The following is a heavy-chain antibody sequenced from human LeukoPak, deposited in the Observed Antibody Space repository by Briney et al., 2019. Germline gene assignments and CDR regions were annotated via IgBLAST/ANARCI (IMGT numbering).Heavy chain of an antibody. Sequence: GASVKVSCKASGYTSTGYYMHWVRQAPGQGLEWMGWISAYNGNTNYAQKLQGRVTMTTDTSTSTAYMELRSLRSDDTAVYYCARDSSGYVVYWGQGTLVTVSS. V-gene: IGHV1-18*04. J-gene: IGHJ4*01. D-gene: IGHD5-12*01. CDR2: ISAYNGNT. CDR3: ARDSSGYVVY. CDR1: GYTSTGYY.